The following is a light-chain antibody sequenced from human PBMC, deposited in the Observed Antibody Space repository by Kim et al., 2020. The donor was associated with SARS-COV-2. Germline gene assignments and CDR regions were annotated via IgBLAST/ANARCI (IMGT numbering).Light chain of an antibody. V-gene: IGLV2-14*03. CDR3: SSYTSSSTVV. J-gene: IGLJ2*01. CDR1: RSDVGGYNY. CDR2: DVN. Sequence: QSALTQPASVSGSPGQSITISCTGTRSDVGGYNYVSWYQQHPGKVPKLIIYDVNKRPSGVSNRFSGSKSGNTASLTISGLQAEDEADYYCSSYTSSSTVVFGGGTKVTVL.